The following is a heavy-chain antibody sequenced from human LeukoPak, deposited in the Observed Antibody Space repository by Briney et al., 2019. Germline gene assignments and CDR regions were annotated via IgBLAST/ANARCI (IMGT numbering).Heavy chain of an antibody. V-gene: IGHV3-23*01. CDR2: ISGSGGST. Sequence: GGSLRLSCAASGFTFSSYAMSWVRQAPGKGQEWVSAISGSGGSTYYAGSVKGRFTISRDNSKNTLYLQMNSLRAEDTAVYYCAKDNVIMIVVVFDYWGQGTLVTVSS. D-gene: IGHD3-22*01. CDR1: GFTFSSYA. J-gene: IGHJ4*02. CDR3: AKDNVIMIVVVFDY.